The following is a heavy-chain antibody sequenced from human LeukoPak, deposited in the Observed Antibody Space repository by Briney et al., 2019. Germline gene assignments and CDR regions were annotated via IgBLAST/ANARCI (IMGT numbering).Heavy chain of an antibody. Sequence: YPVSVKGRFTISRDNSKNTLYLQMNSLRAEDTAVYYCARAHDIPGHFDYWGQGTLVTVSS. J-gene: IGHJ4*02. D-gene: IGHD3-9*01. CDR3: ARAHDIPGHFDY. V-gene: IGHV3-30*07.